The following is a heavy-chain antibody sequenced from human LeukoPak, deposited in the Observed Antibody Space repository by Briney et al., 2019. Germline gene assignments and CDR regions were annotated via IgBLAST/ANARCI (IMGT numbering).Heavy chain of an antibody. V-gene: IGHV3-9*01. D-gene: IGHD6-19*01. J-gene: IGHJ4*02. CDR1: GFTFDDYA. CDR3: AKALWSPTSSGFDY. CDR2: ISWNSGSI. Sequence: PGGSLRLSCAASGFTFDDYAMHWVRQAPGKGLEWVSGISWNSGSIGYADSVKGRFTISRDNAKNSLYLQMNSLRAEDTALYYCAKALWSPTSSGFDYWGQGTLVTVSS.